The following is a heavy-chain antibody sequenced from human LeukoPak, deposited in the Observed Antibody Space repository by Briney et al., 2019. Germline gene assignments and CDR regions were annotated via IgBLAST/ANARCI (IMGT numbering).Heavy chain of an antibody. V-gene: IGHV3-21*01. D-gene: IGHD1-26*01. J-gene: IGHJ3*02. CDR3: ARDLSSTAVEEIRDAFDI. Sequence: GGSLRLSCAASGFTFSSYSMNWVRQAPGKGLEWVSSISSSSSYIYYADSVKGRFTISRDNAKNSLYLQMNSLRAEDTAVYYCARDLSSTAVEEIRDAFDIWGQGTMVTVSS. CDR1: GFTFSSYS. CDR2: ISSSSSYI.